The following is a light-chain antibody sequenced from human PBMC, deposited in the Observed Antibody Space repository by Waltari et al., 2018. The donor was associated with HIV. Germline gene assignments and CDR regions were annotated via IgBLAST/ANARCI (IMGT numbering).Light chain of an antibody. Sequence: DIQMTQSPSSVSVSVGDTVTITCRASEGIASWLAWYQQKPGEAPNLLIYPASSLQTGVPSRFSGSESGTDFTLTISSLQPEDFATYYCQQANSFPWTFGQGTKVEIK. J-gene: IGKJ1*01. CDR1: EGIASW. CDR3: QQANSFPWT. V-gene: IGKV1-12*02. CDR2: PAS.